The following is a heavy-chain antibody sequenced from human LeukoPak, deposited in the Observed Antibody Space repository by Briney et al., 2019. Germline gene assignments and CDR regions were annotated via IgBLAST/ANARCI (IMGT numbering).Heavy chain of an antibody. D-gene: IGHD2-21*02. CDR2: IYYSGST. Sequence: PSETLSLTCTVSGGSISSSSYYWGWIRQPPGKGLEWIGSIYYSGSTYYNPSLKSRVTLSVDTSKNQFSLRLSSVTAADTAVYYCARGIYCGGDCSPFINAWGQGTTVIVSS. J-gene: IGHJ6*02. CDR3: ARGIYCGGDCSPFINA. CDR1: GGSISSSSYY. V-gene: IGHV4-39*07.